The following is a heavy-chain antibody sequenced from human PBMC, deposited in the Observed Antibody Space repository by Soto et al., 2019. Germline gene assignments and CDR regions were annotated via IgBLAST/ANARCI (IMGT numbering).Heavy chain of an antibody. J-gene: IGHJ4*02. V-gene: IGHV3-33*01. CDR2: IWYDGSNK. CDR3: ARTPGITIFGVVPMKYYFDY. Sequence: GGSLRLSCAASGFTFSSYGMHWVRQAPGKGLEWVAVIWYDGSNKYYADSVKGRFTISRDNSKNTLYLQMNSLRAEDTAVYYCARTPGITIFGVVPMKYYFDYWGQGTLVTVSS. D-gene: IGHD3-3*01. CDR1: GFTFSSYG.